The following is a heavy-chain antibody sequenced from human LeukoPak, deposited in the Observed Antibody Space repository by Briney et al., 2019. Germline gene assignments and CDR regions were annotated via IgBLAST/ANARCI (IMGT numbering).Heavy chain of an antibody. V-gene: IGHV3-23*01. D-gene: IGHD2-2*03. CDR1: GFPFSSYA. CDR3: AKVPWISNYFDY. J-gene: IGHJ4*02. CDR2: ISGSGGST. Sequence: PGGSLRLSCAASGFPFSSYAMSWVRQAPGKGLEWVSAISGSGGSTYYADSVKGRFTISRDNSKNTLYLQMNSLRAEDTAVYYCAKVPWISNYFDYWRQGTLVTVSS.